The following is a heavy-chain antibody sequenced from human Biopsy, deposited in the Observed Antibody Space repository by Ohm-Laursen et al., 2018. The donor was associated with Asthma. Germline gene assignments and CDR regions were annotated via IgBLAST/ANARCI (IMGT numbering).Heavy chain of an antibody. CDR1: GFILSNYA. CDR3: ARGDWYGSASNGY. D-gene: IGHD6-6*01. CDR2: FSYNGNNK. Sequence: SLRLSCTASGFILSNYAMHWVRQAPGTGLEWVAVFSYNGNNKYYADSVRGRFTISRDNSENTLYLQMNSLRVEDTAVYYCARGDWYGSASNGYWGQGTLVTVSA. V-gene: IGHV3-30*03. J-gene: IGHJ4*02.